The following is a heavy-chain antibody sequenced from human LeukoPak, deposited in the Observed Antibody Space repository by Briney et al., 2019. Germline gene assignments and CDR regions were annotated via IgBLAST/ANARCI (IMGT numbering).Heavy chain of an antibody. D-gene: IGHD6-19*01. CDR2: ITSSSSYM. CDR1: GFTVSSNY. V-gene: IGHV3-21*01. Sequence: GGSLRLSCVASGFTVSSNYMSWVRRTPGKGLEWVSSITSSSSYMFYADSVRGRFTISRDNAENSLYLQMNSLRDEDTAVYYCARDPYSGGYGAYYYYYMDVWGKGTTVTVSS. CDR3: ARDPYSGGYGAYYYYYMDV. J-gene: IGHJ6*03.